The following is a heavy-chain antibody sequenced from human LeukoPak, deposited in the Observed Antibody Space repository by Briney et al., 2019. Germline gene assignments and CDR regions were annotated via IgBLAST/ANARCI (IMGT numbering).Heavy chain of an antibody. J-gene: IGHJ4*02. D-gene: IGHD6-6*01. CDR3: ARDGTYSSSSFDY. CDR1: GFTFSSYG. Sequence: GGSLRLSCAASGFTFSSYGMHWVRQAPGKGLEWVAVIWYDGSNKYYADSVKGRFTISRDNSKNTLYLQMNSLRAEDTAVYYRARDGTYSSSSFDYWGQGTLVTVSS. V-gene: IGHV3-33*01. CDR2: IWYDGSNK.